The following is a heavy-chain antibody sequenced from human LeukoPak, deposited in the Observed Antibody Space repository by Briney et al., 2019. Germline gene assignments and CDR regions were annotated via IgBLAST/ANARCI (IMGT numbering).Heavy chain of an antibody. V-gene: IGHV1-46*01. J-gene: IGHJ4*02. Sequence: ASVKVSCKAFGYTFTSNYMHWVRQAPGQGPEWMGVISPSGGSTTYAQKFQGRVTLTRDTSISTAYMELSRLRSDDTAVYYCARDQNWYYDILTGSAQEYYFDYRGQGTLVTVSS. CDR1: GYTFTSNY. CDR3: ARDQNWYYDILTGSAQEYYFDY. CDR2: ISPSGGST. D-gene: IGHD3-9*01.